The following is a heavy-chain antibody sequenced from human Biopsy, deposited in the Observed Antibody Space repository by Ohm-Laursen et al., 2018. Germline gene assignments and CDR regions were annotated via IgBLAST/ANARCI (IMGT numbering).Heavy chain of an antibody. CDR1: GGSFSGYY. Sequence: GTPSLTCAVYGGSFSGYYWSWIRQPPGKGLEWIGEMNHGGSTNYNSSLKSRVTISVYTSKNQFSLKLNSVTAADTAVYYCARGSNWNDWSFDYWGQGTVVTVPS. CDR2: MNHGGST. D-gene: IGHD1-20*01. V-gene: IGHV4-34*01. J-gene: IGHJ4*02. CDR3: ARGSNWNDWSFDY.